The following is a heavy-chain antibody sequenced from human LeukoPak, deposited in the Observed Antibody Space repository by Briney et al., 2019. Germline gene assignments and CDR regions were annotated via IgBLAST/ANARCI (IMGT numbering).Heavy chain of an antibody. J-gene: IGHJ4*02. CDR2: INQDGSEK. V-gene: IGHV3-7*01. D-gene: IGHD3-16*01. CDR1: GFIFSRYW. CDR3: AREYYDYVWGSYPLYYFDY. Sequence: GGSLRLSCAASGFIFSRYWMSWLRQAPWKGLEWVANINQDGSEKYYVDSVKGRFSISRDNVKNSLYLQMNSLRAEDTAVYYCAREYYDYVWGSYPLYYFDYWGQGTLVTVSS.